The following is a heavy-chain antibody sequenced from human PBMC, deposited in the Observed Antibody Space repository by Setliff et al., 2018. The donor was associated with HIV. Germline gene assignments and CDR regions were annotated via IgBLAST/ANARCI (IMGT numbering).Heavy chain of an antibody. CDR2: IYYCGST. V-gene: IGHV4-39*01. CDR1: GGSISSSSSF. D-gene: IGHD4-17*01. Sequence: SETLSLTCTVSGGSISSSSSFWGWIRQPPGKGLEWIGSIYYCGSTYYNPSLQRRVTISVDTSKNQVSLKLSSVTAADTAVYYCARQKTVTTYFDYWGQGTLVTVSS. J-gene: IGHJ4*02. CDR3: ARQKTVTTYFDY.